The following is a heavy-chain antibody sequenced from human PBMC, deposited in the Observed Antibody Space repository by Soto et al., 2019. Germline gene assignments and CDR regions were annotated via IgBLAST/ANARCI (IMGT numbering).Heavy chain of an antibody. Sequence: ASVKVSCKASGYTFTSYGISWVRQAPGQGLEWMGWISAYNGNTNYAQKLQGRVTMTTDTSTSTAYMELRSLRSDDTAVYYCAKDLLIAVAGLFDYWGQGTLVTVSS. D-gene: IGHD6-19*01. V-gene: IGHV1-18*01. CDR2: ISAYNGNT. J-gene: IGHJ4*02. CDR1: GYTFTSYG. CDR3: AKDLLIAVAGLFDY.